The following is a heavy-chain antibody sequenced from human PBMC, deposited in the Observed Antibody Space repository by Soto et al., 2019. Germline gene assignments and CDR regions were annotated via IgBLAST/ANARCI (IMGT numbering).Heavy chain of an antibody. D-gene: IGHD3-22*01. J-gene: IGHJ4*02. Sequence: QLQLQESGVGLVKPSETLSLTCTVSGGSISSSTYYWGWIRQPPGQGLEWIGNIYYGGSPYYNPSLKSRVTVSVDTSKNQFSLKLSSVTAADTAVYYCARQSGSGYYTVAYWGQGTLVTVSS. V-gene: IGHV4-39*01. CDR3: ARQSGSGYYTVAY. CDR1: GGSISSSTYY. CDR2: IYYGGSP.